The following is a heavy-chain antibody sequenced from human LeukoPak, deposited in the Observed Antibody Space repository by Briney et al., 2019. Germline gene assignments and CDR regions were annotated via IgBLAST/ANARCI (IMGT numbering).Heavy chain of an antibody. J-gene: IGHJ4*02. CDR2: IYHSGST. D-gene: IGHD6-19*01. CDR1: GGSISSSNW. CDR3: ARVGYISGWYPLDF. V-gene: IGHV4-4*02. Sequence: SETLSLTCAVSGGSISSSNWWSWVRQPPGKGLEWIGEIYHSGSTNYNPSLKSRVTISVDMSKNQFSLKLSSVTAADTAVYYCARVGYISGWYPLDFWGLGTLVIVSS.